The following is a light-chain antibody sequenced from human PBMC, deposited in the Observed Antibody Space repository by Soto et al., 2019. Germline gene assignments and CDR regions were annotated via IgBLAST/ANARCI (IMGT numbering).Light chain of an antibody. V-gene: IGKV3-20*01. CDR3: QQYGSSLMYT. Sequence: EIVLTQSPATLSLSPGERATLSCRASQTVSSTYSAWYQQKPGQAPSLLIYGASSRTTGIPDRFSASGSGTDFTLTISRLQSEDFAVYYCQQYGSSLMYTFGGGTKVEIK. CDR2: GAS. J-gene: IGKJ2*01. CDR1: QTVSSTY.